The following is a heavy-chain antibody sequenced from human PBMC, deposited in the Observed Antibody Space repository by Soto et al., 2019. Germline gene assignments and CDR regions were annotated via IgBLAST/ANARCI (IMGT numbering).Heavy chain of an antibody. V-gene: IGHV3-33*01. Sequence: QVQLVESGGGVVQPGKSLRLSCAASGFSFSSYGMHWVRQAPGKGLEWVAVIWCDGSNEDYADSVKGRFAISRDNSKNTLYLQMNSPRADDTAVYYCARDRDYYDNSGYALDIWGQGTVVTVSS. CDR1: GFSFSSYG. CDR2: IWCDGSNE. CDR3: ARDRDYYDNSGYALDI. D-gene: IGHD3-22*01. J-gene: IGHJ3*02.